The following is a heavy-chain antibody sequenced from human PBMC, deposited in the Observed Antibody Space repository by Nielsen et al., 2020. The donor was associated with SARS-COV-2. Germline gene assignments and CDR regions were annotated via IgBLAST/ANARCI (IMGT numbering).Heavy chain of an antibody. D-gene: IGHD2-21*01. CDR3: ASPTHVDGMDV. CDR1: GYTFTSYD. CDR2: MNPNSGNT. J-gene: IGHJ6*02. Sequence: ASVKVSCKASGYTFTSYDINWVRQATGQGLEWMGRMNPNSGNTGYAQKFQGGVTMTRNTSISTAYMELSSLRSEDTAVYYCASPTHVDGMDVWGQGTTVTVSS. V-gene: IGHV1-8*01.